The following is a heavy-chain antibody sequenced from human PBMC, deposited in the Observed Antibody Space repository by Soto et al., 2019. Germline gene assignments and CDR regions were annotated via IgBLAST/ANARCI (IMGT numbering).Heavy chain of an antibody. D-gene: IGHD3-3*01. J-gene: IGHJ5*02. CDR3: ARLFWSGYMGSWFDP. CDR2: ISAYNGNT. CDR1: GYTFTSYG. Sequence: ASVKVSCKASGYTFTSYGISWVRQAPGQGLEWMGWISAYNGNTNYAQKLQGRVTMTTDTSTSTAYMELRSLRSDDTAVYYCARLFWSGYMGSWFDPWGQGTLVTVSS. V-gene: IGHV1-18*01.